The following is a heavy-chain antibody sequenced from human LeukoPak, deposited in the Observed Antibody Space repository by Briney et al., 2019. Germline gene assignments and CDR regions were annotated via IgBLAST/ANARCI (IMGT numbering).Heavy chain of an antibody. V-gene: IGHV4-38-2*02. CDR2: IYHSGST. Sequence: SEALSLTCTVSGYSISSGYHWGWTRQPPGKGLEWIASIYHSGSTYYKSSLKSRVTISVDTSKNQFSLKLSSVTAADTAVYFCARYSSSWYVLSLWGQGTLVTVSS. CDR1: GYSISSGYH. D-gene: IGHD6-13*01. J-gene: IGHJ4*02. CDR3: ARYSSSWYVLSL.